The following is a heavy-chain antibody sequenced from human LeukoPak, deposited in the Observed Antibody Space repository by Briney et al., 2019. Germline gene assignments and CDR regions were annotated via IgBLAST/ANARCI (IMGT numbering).Heavy chain of an antibody. CDR1: GGSISSGGYY. Sequence: PSETLSLTCAVSGGSISSGGYYWNWLRQPPGKGLEWIGYIYYRGSTNYNPSLKSRVTISVDTSKNYFSLRLSSVTAADTAVYYCARQKDSSSWYNWFDPWGQGTLVTVSS. D-gene: IGHD6-13*01. CDR3: ARQKDSSSWYNWFDP. V-gene: IGHV4-61*03. J-gene: IGHJ5*02. CDR2: IYYRGST.